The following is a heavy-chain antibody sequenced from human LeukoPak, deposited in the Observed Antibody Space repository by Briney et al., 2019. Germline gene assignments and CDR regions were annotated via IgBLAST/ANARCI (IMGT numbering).Heavy chain of an antibody. CDR2: INHSGST. Sequence: SETLSLTCAVYGGSFSGYYWSWIRQPPGKGLEWIGEINHSGSTNYNPSLKSRVTISVDTSKNQFSLKLSSVTAADTAVYYCARGLTGEGPSSDCWGQGTLVTVSS. V-gene: IGHV4-34*01. CDR1: GGSFSGYY. CDR3: ARGLTGEGPSSDC. J-gene: IGHJ4*02. D-gene: IGHD7-27*01.